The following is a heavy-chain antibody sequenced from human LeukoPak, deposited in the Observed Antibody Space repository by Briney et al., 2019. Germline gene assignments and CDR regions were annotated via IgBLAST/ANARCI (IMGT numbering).Heavy chain of an antibody. V-gene: IGHV3-23*01. Sequence: GGSLRLSCAASGFTFSSYAMPWVRQAPGKGLEWVSAISGSGGSTYYADSVKGRFTISRDNSKNTLYLQMNGLRAEDTAVYYCALYPAVITSTNSYFDYWGQGTLVTVSS. CDR1: GFTFSSYA. CDR2: ISGSGGST. D-gene: IGHD3-22*01. CDR3: ALYPAVITSTNSYFDY. J-gene: IGHJ4*02.